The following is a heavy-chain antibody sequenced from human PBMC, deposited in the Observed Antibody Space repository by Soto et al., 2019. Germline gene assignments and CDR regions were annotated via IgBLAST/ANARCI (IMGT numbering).Heavy chain of an antibody. CDR3: ARVVTCSSTSCFGGADYYYYYGMDF. CDR2: TYYRSKWYN. V-gene: IGHV6-1*01. J-gene: IGHJ6*02. D-gene: IGHD2-2*01. Sequence: SQTLSLTCAISGDSVSSNSAAWNWIRQSPSRGLEWLGRTYYRSKWYNDYAVSVKSRITINPDTSKNQFSLQLNSVTPEDTAVYYCARVVTCSSTSCFGGADYYYYYGMDFWGQGTMVTVSS. CDR1: GDSVSSNSAA.